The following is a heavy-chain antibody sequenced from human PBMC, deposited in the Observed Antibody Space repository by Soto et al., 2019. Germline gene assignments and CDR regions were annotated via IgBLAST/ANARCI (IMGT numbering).Heavy chain of an antibody. V-gene: IGHV3-23*01. D-gene: IGHD2-21*02. CDR2: ISGSGGST. Sequence: GGSLRLSCAASGFTFSSYAMSWGRQAPGKGLEWVSAISGSGGSTYYADSVKGRFTISRDNSKNSLYLQMNSLRAEDTAVYYCAKDVAYCGGGCYSAFDIWGQGTMVTVSS. CDR3: AKDVAYCGGGCYSAFDI. CDR1: GFTFSSYA. J-gene: IGHJ3*02.